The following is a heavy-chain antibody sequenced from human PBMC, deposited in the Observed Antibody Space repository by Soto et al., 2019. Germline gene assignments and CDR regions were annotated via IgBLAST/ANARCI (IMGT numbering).Heavy chain of an antibody. Sequence: SATLSLTCTVSGDSITASYSNWAWIRQPPGKGLEWIGTFYYRGTTSQNPPLRSRMTISGDTSRNPFSLNLRSVTAADRGVYYCAKLVRDDVRRSDLDHWGQGTLVTVSS. CDR2: FYYRGTT. D-gene: IGHD3-10*02. J-gene: IGHJ4*02. CDR1: GDSITASYSN. V-gene: IGHV4-39*01. CDR3: AKLVRDDVRRSDLDH.